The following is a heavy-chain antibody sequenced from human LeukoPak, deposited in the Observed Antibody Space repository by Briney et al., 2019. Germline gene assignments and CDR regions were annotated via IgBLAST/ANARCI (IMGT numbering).Heavy chain of an antibody. CDR2: ISAYNGNT. V-gene: IGHV1-18*01. CDR1: GHTFTSYG. CDR3: ATDPYSGYETIFDY. Sequence: ASVKVSCKASGHTFTSYGISWVRQAPGQGLEWMGWISAYNGNTNYAQKLQGRVTMTTDTSTDTAYMELSSLRSEDTAVYYCATDPYSGYETIFDYWGQGTLVTVSS. J-gene: IGHJ4*02. D-gene: IGHD5-12*01.